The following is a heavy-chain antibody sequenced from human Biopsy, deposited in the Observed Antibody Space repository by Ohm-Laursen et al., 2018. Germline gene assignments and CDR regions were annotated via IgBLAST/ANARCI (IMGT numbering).Heavy chain of an antibody. Sequence: SDTLSLTCVVYGGSFNGYFWSWIRQPPGKGLEWIGDITKSGSTNYTPLLKSRVTISVDTAKKQFSLSLSSVTAADTAVYYCSRVPLPGIGAAYQGRFLYGIDVWGQGTTVSVSS. J-gene: IGHJ6*02. V-gene: IGHV4-34*01. CDR1: GGSFNGYF. CDR3: SRVPLPGIGAAYQGRFLYGIDV. CDR2: ITKSGST. D-gene: IGHD6-13*01.